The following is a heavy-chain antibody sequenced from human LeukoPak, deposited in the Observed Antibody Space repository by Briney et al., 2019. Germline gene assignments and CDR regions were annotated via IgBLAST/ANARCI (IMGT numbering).Heavy chain of an antibody. CDR2: ISSSSSTI. Sequence: PGGSLRLSCAASGFTFSSYSMNWVRQAPGKGVEWVSYISSSSSTIYYADSVKGRFTISRDNAKNSLYLQMNSLRAEDTAVYYCARGPTIFGVVSADNWFDPWGQGTLVTVSS. CDR1: GFTFSSYS. CDR3: ARGPTIFGVVSADNWFDP. V-gene: IGHV3-48*04. J-gene: IGHJ5*02. D-gene: IGHD3-3*01.